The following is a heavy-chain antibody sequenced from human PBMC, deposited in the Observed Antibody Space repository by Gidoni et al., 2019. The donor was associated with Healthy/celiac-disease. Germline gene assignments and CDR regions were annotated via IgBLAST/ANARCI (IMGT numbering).Heavy chain of an antibody. V-gene: IGHV6-1*01. Sequence: QVQLQPSGPGLVKPSQTLSLTCAISGDSVSSNSAAWNWIRQSPSRGLEWLGRTYYRSKWYNDYAVSVKSRITINPDTSKNQFSLQLNSVTPEDTAVYYCARGQYSSSPHSYYYYYYMDVWGKGTTVTVSS. J-gene: IGHJ6*03. CDR1: GDSVSSNSAA. CDR3: ARGQYSSSPHSYYYYYYMDV. CDR2: TYYRSKWYN. D-gene: IGHD6-6*01.